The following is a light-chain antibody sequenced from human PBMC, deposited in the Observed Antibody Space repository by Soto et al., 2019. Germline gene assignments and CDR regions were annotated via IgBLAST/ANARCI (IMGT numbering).Light chain of an antibody. CDR2: GAS. CDR3: QQYNNWPRT. CDR1: QSVSSSY. J-gene: IGKJ1*01. Sequence: ENLLTQSPGTLSLSPGEGATLSCRASQSVSSSYLAWYQQKPGQAPRLPIYGASNRATGIPDRFSGSGSGTDFTLTISRLEPEDFAVYYCQQYNNWPRTFGQGTKVDIK. V-gene: IGKV3-20*01.